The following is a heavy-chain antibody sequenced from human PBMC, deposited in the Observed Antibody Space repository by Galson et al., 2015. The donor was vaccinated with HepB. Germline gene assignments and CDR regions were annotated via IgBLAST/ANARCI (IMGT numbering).Heavy chain of an antibody. Sequence: SLRLSCAASGFTFSSYGMHWVRQAPGKGLEWVAVISYDGSNKYYADSVKGRFTISRDNSKNTLYLQMNSLRAEDTAVYYCAKDPYYGSGSRYYYYYYGMDVWGQGTTVTVSS. CDR3: AKDPYYGSGSRYYYYYYGMDV. J-gene: IGHJ6*02. V-gene: IGHV3-30*18. CDR2: ISYDGSNK. D-gene: IGHD3-10*01. CDR1: GFTFSSYG.